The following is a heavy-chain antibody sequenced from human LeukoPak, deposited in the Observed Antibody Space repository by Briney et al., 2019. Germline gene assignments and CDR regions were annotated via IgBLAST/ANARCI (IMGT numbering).Heavy chain of an antibody. Sequence: PGASLRLSCAASGFTFSSYAMSWVRQAPGKGLEWVSAISDSGGSTYYADSVKGRFTISRDNSKNTLYLQMNSLRAEDTAVYYCAKDMGITGTTGAFDYWGQGTLVTVSS. CDR2: ISDSGGST. CDR3: AKDMGITGTTGAFDY. J-gene: IGHJ4*02. CDR1: GFTFSSYA. V-gene: IGHV3-23*01. D-gene: IGHD1-7*01.